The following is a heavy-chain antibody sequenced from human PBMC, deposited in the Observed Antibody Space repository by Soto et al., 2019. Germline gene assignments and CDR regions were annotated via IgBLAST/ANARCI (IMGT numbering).Heavy chain of an antibody. CDR1: AFSHSTSAEG. J-gene: IGHJ4*02. CDR2: IYWNDDK. D-gene: IGHD3-3*01. CDR3: AHGFLEWLLDGGTCPYFDY. Sequence: SGPTPVNHTQTLALTCTCSAFSHSTSAEGVGWIRQPPGKALEWLALIYWNDDKRYSPSLKSRLTITKDTSKNQVVLTMTTMDPVDTATYYCAHGFLEWLLDGGTCPYFDYGGQGARVSVS. V-gene: IGHV2-5*01.